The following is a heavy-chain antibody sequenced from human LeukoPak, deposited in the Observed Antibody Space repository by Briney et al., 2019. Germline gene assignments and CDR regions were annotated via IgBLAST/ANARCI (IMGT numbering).Heavy chain of an antibody. CDR1: GGTFSSYA. Sequence: ASVRVSCKASGGTFSSYAISWVRQAPGQGLEWMGRIIPIFGTANYAQKFQGRGTITTDESTSTAYMELSSLRSEDTAVYYCARDRLTYCSSTSCYSRIRWFDPWGQGTLVTVSS. CDR3: ARDRLTYCSSTSCYSRIRWFDP. V-gene: IGHV1-69*05. J-gene: IGHJ5*02. D-gene: IGHD2-2*01. CDR2: IIPIFGTA.